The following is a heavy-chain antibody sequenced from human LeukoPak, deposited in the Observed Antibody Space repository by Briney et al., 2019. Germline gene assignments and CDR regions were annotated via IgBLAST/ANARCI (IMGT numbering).Heavy chain of an antibody. V-gene: IGHV2-5*01. CDR3: AHRHRGVASDI. D-gene: IGHD2-8*02. J-gene: IGHJ3*02. Sequence: SGPTLVKPRQTLGLTFTFSGFSFNSGGVGVGWIRQPPGKALEWLGVIYENDEKLYSSSLQNRLTITKDTSRNQVVLTMANMDPVDTATYYCAHRHRGVASDIWGQGTMVTVSS. CDR2: IYENDEK. CDR1: GFSFNSGGVG.